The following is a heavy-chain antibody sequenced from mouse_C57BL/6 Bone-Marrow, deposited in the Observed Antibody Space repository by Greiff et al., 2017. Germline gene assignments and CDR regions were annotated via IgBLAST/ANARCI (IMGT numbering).Heavy chain of an antibody. V-gene: IGHV14-3*01. D-gene: IGHD1-1*01. CDR1: GFNIKNTY. Sequence: EVKLVESVAELVRPGASVKLSCTASGFNIKNTYMHWVKQRPEQGLEWIGRIDPANGNTKYAPKFQGKATITADTSSNTAYLQLSSLTSEDTAIYYCARGTTVVELYWYFDVWGTGTTVTVSS. CDR2: IDPANGNT. J-gene: IGHJ1*03. CDR3: ARGTTVVELYWYFDV.